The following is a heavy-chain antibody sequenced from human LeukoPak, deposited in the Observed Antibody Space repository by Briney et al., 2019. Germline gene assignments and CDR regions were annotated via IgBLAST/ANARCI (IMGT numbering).Heavy chain of an antibody. CDR1: GFTFSNYA. CDR3: ARLVGDRTIYDY. J-gene: IGHJ4*02. CDR2: IENTGGGT. D-gene: IGHD1-26*01. V-gene: IGHV3-23*01. Sequence: GGSLRLSCAASGFTFSNYAMSWVRQARGKGLEWVSGIENTGGGTYYTQSVKGRFTISRDNAKNSLYLQMNSLRVEDTAVYYCARLVGDRTIYDYWGQGALVTVSS.